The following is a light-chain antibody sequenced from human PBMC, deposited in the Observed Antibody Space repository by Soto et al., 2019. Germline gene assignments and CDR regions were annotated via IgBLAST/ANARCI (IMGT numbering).Light chain of an antibody. CDR2: GAS. J-gene: IGKJ1*01. V-gene: IGKV3-15*01. Sequence: EIVMTQSPATLSVSPGERATLSCRASQSVSSNLAWYQQKPDQAPRLLMYGASTRATGIPDRFSGSGSGTEFTLTISSLQSEDFAVYYCQQHNNWPPWTFGPGTKVEIK. CDR1: QSVSSN. CDR3: QQHNNWPPWT.